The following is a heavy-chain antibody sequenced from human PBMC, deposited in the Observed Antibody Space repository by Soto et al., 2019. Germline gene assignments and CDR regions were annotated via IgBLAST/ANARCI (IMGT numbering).Heavy chain of an antibody. J-gene: IGHJ4*02. CDR2: VHSSGSL. CDR1: GGSLTNYF. V-gene: IGHV4-34*01. D-gene: IGHD3-3*01. Sequence: SETLSLTCAVYGGSLTNYFWTWIRQPPGKGLEWIGDVHSSGSLDYNPSLRSRVAISIDRSKNQFSLEMKSVTAADTAIYYCTRGFSGAPSDYRGQGALVTVSS. CDR3: TRGFSGAPSDY.